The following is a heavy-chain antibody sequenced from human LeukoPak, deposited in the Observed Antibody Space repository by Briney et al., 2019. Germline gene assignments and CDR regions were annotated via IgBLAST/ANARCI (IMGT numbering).Heavy chain of an antibody. CDR2: IYWGDGT. CDR3: ARSYDTSGQYRVYFDY. CDR1: GFSFSRSGVG. J-gene: IGHJ4*02. V-gene: IGHV2-5*02. Sequence: SGPTLVXPTQTLTLTCSFSGFSFSRSGVGVGRVRQPPGKALEWLAFIYWGDGTRYSPSLRSSLTITKDTSKSQVVLTMTHVDPVDTATYYCARSYDTSGQYRVYFDYWGQGTLVTVSS. D-gene: IGHD3-22*01.